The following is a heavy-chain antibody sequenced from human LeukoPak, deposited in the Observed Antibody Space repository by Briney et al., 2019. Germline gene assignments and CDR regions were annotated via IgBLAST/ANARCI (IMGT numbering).Heavy chain of an antibody. V-gene: IGHV4-38-2*02. CDR3: ARQTGSGLFILP. Sequence: SETLSLTCTVSGYSISTGYYWDWIRQPPGKGLEWIGSIYYSGNTYYNASLKSQVSISIDTSKNQFSLRLTSVTAADTAVYYCARQTGSGLFILPGGQGTLVTVSS. D-gene: IGHD3/OR15-3a*01. CDR1: GYSISTGYY. CDR2: IYYSGNT. J-gene: IGHJ4*02.